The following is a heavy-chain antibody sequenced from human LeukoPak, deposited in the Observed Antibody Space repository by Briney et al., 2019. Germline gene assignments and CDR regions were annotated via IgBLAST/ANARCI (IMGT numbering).Heavy chain of an antibody. J-gene: IGHJ6*03. CDR2: INHSGST. Sequence: SETLSLTCTVSGGSISSSSYYWGWIRQPPGKGLEWIGEINHSGSTNYNPSLKSRVTISVDTSKNQFSLKLSSVTAADTAVYYYARGQGYDFWSGYSSRLKNYYYYMDVWGKGTTVTVSS. CDR3: ARGQGYDFWSGYSSRLKNYYYYMDV. V-gene: IGHV4-39*07. D-gene: IGHD3-3*01. CDR1: GGSISSSSYY.